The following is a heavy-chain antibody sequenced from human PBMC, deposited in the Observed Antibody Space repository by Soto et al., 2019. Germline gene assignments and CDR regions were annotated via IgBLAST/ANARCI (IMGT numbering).Heavy chain of an antibody. D-gene: IGHD3-22*01. V-gene: IGHV3-15*01. J-gene: IGHJ4*02. CDR3: TTDPVTMIVVVPSSG. CDR1: GFIFSDAW. CDR2: IKSKTDGGTT. Sequence: PGGSLRLSCAASGFIFSDAWMSWVRQAPGKGLEWVGRIKSKTDGGTTDYAAPVKGRFTISRDDSKNTLYLQMNSLKTEDTAVYYCTTDPVTMIVVVPSSGWGQGTLVTVSS.